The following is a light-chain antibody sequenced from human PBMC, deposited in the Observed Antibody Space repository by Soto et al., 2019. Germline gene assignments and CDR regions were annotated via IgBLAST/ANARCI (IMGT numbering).Light chain of an antibody. CDR1: QSLVYSDGNTY. CDR2: KVS. Sequence: DVVMTQSPLSLPVTLGQPASISCRSSQSLVYSDGNTYLNWFQQRPGQSPRRLIYKVSNRDSGVPHRFSGSGSGTDFTLKINRVEAEDLGVYYCIKGTHWPPDTFGQRTKLEIK. V-gene: IGKV2-30*01. CDR3: IKGTHWPPDT. J-gene: IGKJ2*01.